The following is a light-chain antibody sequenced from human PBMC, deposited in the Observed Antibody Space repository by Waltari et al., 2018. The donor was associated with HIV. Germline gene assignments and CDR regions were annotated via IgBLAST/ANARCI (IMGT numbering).Light chain of an antibody. Sequence: SNELTQPPSVSVSPGQTARITCSGDVLPKKYAYWYQQKSGQAPVLVISDDTKRPYEIPERFSGSSSGTMATLTITGAQAEYEADYYCFSTDMNAAHIGGLFGGGTKLTVL. CDR2: DDT. CDR1: VLPKKY. J-gene: IGLJ3*02. V-gene: IGLV3-10*01. CDR3: FSTDMNAAHIGGL.